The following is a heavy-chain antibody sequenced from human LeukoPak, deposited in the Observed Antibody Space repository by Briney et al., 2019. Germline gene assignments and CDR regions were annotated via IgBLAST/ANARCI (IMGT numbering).Heavy chain of an antibody. CDR3: ARIGYCSRTSCHTGYYYGMDV. CDR2: IYSGGST. CDR1: GFTVSSNY. J-gene: IGHJ6*02. Sequence: GGSLRLSCAASGFTVSSNYMSWVRQAPRKGLEWVSVIYSGGSTYYTDSVKGRFTISRDNSKNTLYLQMSSLRVEDTAVYYCARIGYCSRTSCHTGYYYGMDVWGQGTTVTVSS. V-gene: IGHV3-53*01. D-gene: IGHD2-2*02.